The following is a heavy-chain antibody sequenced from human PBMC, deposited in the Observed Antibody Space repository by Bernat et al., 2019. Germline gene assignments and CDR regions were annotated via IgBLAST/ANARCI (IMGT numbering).Heavy chain of an antibody. J-gene: IGHJ3*02. CDR2: ISGRGGST. CDR1: GFTFSSYA. Sequence: EVQLLESGGGLVQPGGSLRLSCAASGFTFSSYAMSLVRQAPGKGLGWVSAISGRGGSTYYADSVKGRFTISRDNSKNTLYLQMNSLRAEDTAVYYCAKDFYDFWSGYSSAFDIWGQGTMVTVSS. V-gene: IGHV3-23*01. CDR3: AKDFYDFWSGYSSAFDI. D-gene: IGHD3-3*01.